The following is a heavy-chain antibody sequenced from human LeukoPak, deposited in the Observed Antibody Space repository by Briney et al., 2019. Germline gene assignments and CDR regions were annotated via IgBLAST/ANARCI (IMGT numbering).Heavy chain of an antibody. CDR1: GFTFSSYE. J-gene: IGHJ4*02. CDR2: ISSSGSTI. Sequence: GGSLRLSCAASGFTFSSYEMNWVRQAPGKGLEWVSYISSSGSTIYYADSVKGRFTISRDNAKNSLYLQMNSLRAEDTAVYYCARGYSYGWYFDYWGRGTLVTVSS. D-gene: IGHD5-18*01. V-gene: IGHV3-48*03. CDR3: ARGYSYGWYFDY.